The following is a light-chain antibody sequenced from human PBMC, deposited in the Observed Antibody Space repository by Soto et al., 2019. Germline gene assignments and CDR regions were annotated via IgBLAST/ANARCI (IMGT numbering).Light chain of an antibody. CDR1: QAISGY. CDR2: AAS. V-gene: IGKV1-9*01. J-gene: IGKJ2*01. Sequence: DIQLTQSPSFLSASVGDRVTITCRASQAISGYLAWYQQKPGKDPKLLIYAASTLQSGVPSRFSGSGSGTEVTLTISSLQPEDFATYYCQQLNSYPVTFGQGTKLEIK. CDR3: QQLNSYPVT.